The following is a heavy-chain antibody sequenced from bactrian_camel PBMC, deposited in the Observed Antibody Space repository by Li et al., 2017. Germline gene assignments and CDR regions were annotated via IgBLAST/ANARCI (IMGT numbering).Heavy chain of an antibody. CDR3: AEDSTVLGGGSWYLLVGSFYGY. CDR1: ANTYLSNC. J-gene: IGHJ6*01. D-gene: IGHD6*01. CDR2: IDRIYTP. Sequence: HVQLVKSGGGSVQAGGSLRLSCAASANTYLSNCMAWFRQAPGKEREGVALIDRIYTPIYAESVKSRFTISKDNAKNTLYLQMLSLKPEDTAMYFCAEDSTVLGGGSWYLLVGSFYGYWGQGTQVTVS. V-gene: IGHV3S53*01.